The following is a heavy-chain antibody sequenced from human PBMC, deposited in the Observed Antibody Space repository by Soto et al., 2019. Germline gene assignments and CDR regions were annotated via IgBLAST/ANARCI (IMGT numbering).Heavy chain of an antibody. CDR3: AGDLAIAGPTNEY. D-gene: IGHD1-26*01. V-gene: IGHV3-72*01. CDR2: IRNKANRYTT. CDR1: GFTFSDHY. J-gene: IGHJ4*02. Sequence: EVQVVESGGGLVQPGGSLRLSCAASGFTFSDHYVDWVRQAPGKGLEWVGRIRNKANRYTTEYAASVKGRFTISRDDSKNSVSLQMDSLKIEDTAVYLCAGDLAIAGPTNEYWGQGTLVTVSS.